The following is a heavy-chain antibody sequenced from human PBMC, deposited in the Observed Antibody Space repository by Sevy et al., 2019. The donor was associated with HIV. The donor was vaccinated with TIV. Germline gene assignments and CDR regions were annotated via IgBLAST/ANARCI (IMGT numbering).Heavy chain of an antibody. CDR1: GFTFSNFW. V-gene: IGHV3-7*03. Sequence: GGSLRLSCAASGFTFSNFWMSWVRQAPGKGLEWVANMKRDGSEKYYMASVKGRFTISRDNAKKSMYLQMNSLRAEDTAIYFCARDCSSTSCLWGLDVWGQGTTVTVSS. J-gene: IGHJ6*02. CDR3: ARDCSSTSCLWGLDV. CDR2: MKRDGSEK. D-gene: IGHD2-2*01.